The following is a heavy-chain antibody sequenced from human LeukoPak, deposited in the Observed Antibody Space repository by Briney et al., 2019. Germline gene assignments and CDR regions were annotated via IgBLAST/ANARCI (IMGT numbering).Heavy chain of an antibody. V-gene: IGHV3-66*01. Sequence: GGPLRLSCAASGFTVSSNYMSWVRQAPGKGLEWVSVIYSGGSTYYADSVKGRFTISRDNSKNTLYLQMHSLRPENTAVYYCARDPTYYYDSSDPIYYMDVWGKGTTVTISS. CDR1: GFTVSSNY. J-gene: IGHJ6*03. D-gene: IGHD3-22*01. CDR3: ARDPTYYYDSSDPIYYMDV. CDR2: IYSGGST.